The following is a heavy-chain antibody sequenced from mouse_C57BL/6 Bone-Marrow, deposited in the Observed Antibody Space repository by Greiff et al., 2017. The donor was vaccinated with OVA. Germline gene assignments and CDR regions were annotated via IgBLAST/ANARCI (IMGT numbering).Heavy chain of an antibody. V-gene: IGHV1-64*01. J-gene: IGHJ4*01. CDR2: IPPNSGST. CDR1: GYTFTSYW. CDR3: ARGLYYYGSSLYYYAMDY. D-gene: IGHD1-1*01. Sequence: QVQLQQPGAELVKPGASVKLSCKASGYTFTSYWMHWVKQRPGQGLEWIGMIPPNSGSTNYNEKFKSKATLTVDKSASTADMQLSSLTSEDSAVYYCARGLYYYGSSLYYYAMDYWGQGTSVTVSS.